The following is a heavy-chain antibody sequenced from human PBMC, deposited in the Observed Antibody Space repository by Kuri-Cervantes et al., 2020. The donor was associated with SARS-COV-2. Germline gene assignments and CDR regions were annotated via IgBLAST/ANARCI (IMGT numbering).Heavy chain of an antibody. Sequence: GESLKISCAASGFTFSDHYMDWVRQAPGKGLEWVAVISYDGSNKYYADSVKGRFTISRDNSKNTLYPQMNSLRAEDTAVYYCARAAWGSAGTHYYYYGMDVWGQGTTVTVSS. CDR2: ISYDGSNK. CDR1: GFTFSDHY. V-gene: IGHV3-30-3*01. CDR3: ARAAWGSAGTHYYYYGMDV. J-gene: IGHJ6*02. D-gene: IGHD6-19*01.